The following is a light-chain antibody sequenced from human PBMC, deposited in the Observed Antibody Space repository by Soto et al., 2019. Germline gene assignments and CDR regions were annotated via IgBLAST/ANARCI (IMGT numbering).Light chain of an antibody. CDR2: GAS. CDR1: QSVSSSY. V-gene: IGKV3-20*01. Sequence: EIVLTQSPGTLSLSPGERAPLSCRASQSVSSSYLAWYQQKPGQAPRLLIYGASSRATGIPDRFSGSGSGTDFTLTISRLEPEDFALYYCQQYGSSLSITFGQGTLLEIK. CDR3: QQYGSSLSIT. J-gene: IGKJ5*01.